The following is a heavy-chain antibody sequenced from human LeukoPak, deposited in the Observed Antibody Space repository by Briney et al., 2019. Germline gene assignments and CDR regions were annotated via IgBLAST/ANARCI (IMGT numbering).Heavy chain of an antibody. CDR1: GYTFTGYY. CDR3: ASGYCTNGVCYMALAEY. J-gene: IGHJ4*02. Sequence: GASVKVSCKASGYTFTGYYMHWVRQAPGQGLEWMGWINPNSGGTNYAQKFQGRVTMTRDMSTSTAYMELSSLRSEDTAVYYCASGYCTNGVCYMALAEYWGQGTLVTVSS. D-gene: IGHD2-8*01. CDR2: INPNSGGT. V-gene: IGHV1-2*02.